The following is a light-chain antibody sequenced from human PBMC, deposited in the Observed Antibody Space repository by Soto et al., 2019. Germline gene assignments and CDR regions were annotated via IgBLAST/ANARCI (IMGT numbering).Light chain of an antibody. V-gene: IGLV2-14*01. J-gene: IGLJ2*01. CDR2: GVS. Sequence: QSALTQPASVSGSPGQSITISCTGASSDVGGYNHVSWYQQHPGKAPKLMIYGVSNRPSGVSNRFSGSKSGNTASLTISGLQAEDEANYYCSSYTSGSTLVVGGGTKLTVL. CDR1: SSDVGGYNH. CDR3: SSYTSGSTLV.